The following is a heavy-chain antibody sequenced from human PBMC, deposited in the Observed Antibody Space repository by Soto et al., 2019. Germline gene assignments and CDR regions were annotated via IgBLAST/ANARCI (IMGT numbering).Heavy chain of an antibody. D-gene: IGHD6-19*01. Sequence: GESLKISCKGSGYSSTSYWIGWVRQMPGKGLEWMGIIYPGDSDTRYSPSFQGQVTISADKSISTAYLQWSSLKASDTAMYYCARLAGTGNYYYYGMDVWGQGTTVTVSS. CDR3: ARLAGTGNYYYYGMDV. V-gene: IGHV5-51*01. CDR1: GYSSTSYW. CDR2: IYPGDSDT. J-gene: IGHJ6*02.